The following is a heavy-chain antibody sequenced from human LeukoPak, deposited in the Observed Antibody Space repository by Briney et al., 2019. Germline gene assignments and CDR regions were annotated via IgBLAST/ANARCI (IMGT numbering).Heavy chain of an antibody. CDR3: ARDRFSAVAGTPVY. CDR1: GFTFSSFE. V-gene: IGHV3-64*01. CDR2: ISSNGGST. Sequence: GGSLRLSCAASGFTFSSFEMNWVRQAPGKGLEYVSAISSNGGSTYYANSVKGRFTISRDNSKNTLYLQMGSLRAEDMAVYYCARDRFSAVAGTPVYWGQGTLVTVSS. J-gene: IGHJ4*02. D-gene: IGHD6-19*01.